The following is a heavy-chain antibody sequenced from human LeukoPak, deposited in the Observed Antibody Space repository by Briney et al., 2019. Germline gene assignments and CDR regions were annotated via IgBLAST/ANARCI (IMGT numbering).Heavy chain of an antibody. Sequence: SKTLSLTCTVSGGSVSSYYWSWIRRPPGRGLDWIAYLSHSGSSDSNPSLTSRVTTLVDTSKNQFSLKLTSVTAADTAVYYCARARYANAWYAFDIWGHGTMVTVSS. CDR1: GGSVSSYY. D-gene: IGHD2-2*01. J-gene: IGHJ3*02. CDR2: LSHSGSS. CDR3: ARARYANAWYAFDI. V-gene: IGHV4-59*02.